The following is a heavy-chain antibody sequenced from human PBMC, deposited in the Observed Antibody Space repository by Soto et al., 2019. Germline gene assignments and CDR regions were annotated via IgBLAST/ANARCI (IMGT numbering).Heavy chain of an antibody. CDR2: INAGNGNT. CDR1: GYTFTTYA. V-gene: IGHV1-3*01. CDR3: ARSAGNNLYPYYHGLDV. D-gene: IGHD1-20*01. J-gene: IGHJ6*02. Sequence: ASVKVSCKXSGYTFTTYAIHWVRQAPGQRLEWMGRINAGNGNTKYLQKFQDRVIITRDTSASTAYMDLSSLRSEDTAVYYCARSAGNNLYPYYHGLDVWGQGTTVTVSS.